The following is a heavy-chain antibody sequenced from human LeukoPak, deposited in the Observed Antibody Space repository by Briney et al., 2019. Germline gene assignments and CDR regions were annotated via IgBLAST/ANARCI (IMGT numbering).Heavy chain of an antibody. J-gene: IGHJ4*02. Sequence: GGSLRLSCAASGFTFSYYWMSWVRQAPGTGLEWVANIKQDGSENYYVDSAKGRFTISRDNAKNSVYLQMNSLRGEDTAVYYCARDRRPTVYGGLDSWGQGTLVTVSS. V-gene: IGHV3-7*01. CDR3: ARDRRPTVYGGLDS. CDR2: IKQDGSEN. CDR1: GFTFSYYW. D-gene: IGHD2-15*01.